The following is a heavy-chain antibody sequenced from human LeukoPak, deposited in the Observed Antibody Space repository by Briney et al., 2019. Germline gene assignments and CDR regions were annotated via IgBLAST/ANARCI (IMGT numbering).Heavy chain of an antibody. D-gene: IGHD3-22*01. CDR1: GFPFSSYG. CDR3: AKVNYYESSGYHDY. J-gene: IGHJ4*02. V-gene: IGHV3-30*18. CDR2: ISHDGTNK. Sequence: PGGSLRLSCAASGFPFSSYGMHWVRQAPGKGLEWVAVISHDGTNKYYADSVKGRFTISRDNSKNTLYLQMNSLRAEDTAVYYCAKVNYYESSGYHDYWGQGTLVTVSS.